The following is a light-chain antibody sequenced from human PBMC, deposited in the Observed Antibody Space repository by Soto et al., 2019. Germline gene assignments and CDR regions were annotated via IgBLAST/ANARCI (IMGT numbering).Light chain of an antibody. J-gene: IGKJ4*01. CDR2: GAF. V-gene: IGKV3-15*01. CDR1: QSVAGN. Sequence: EIVMTQSPATLSVSPGEGATLSCWASQSVAGNLAWYQQKPGQAPRLLIYGAFTRATGIPATFSGSGSGTEFTLTISSLQSEDFAVYDCQQYNKWPLTFGGGTKVAIK. CDR3: QQYNKWPLT.